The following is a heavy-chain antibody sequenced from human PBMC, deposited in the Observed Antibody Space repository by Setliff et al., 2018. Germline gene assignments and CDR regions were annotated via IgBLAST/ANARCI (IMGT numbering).Heavy chain of an antibody. D-gene: IGHD6-6*01. V-gene: IGHV4-34*01. CDR3: ARGRNIAARPLDS. Sequence: SETLSLTCAAYGGTFSDYHWTWIRQSPEKGLEWIGEINHRGSTNYNPSLKSRVTIPIDTSRDQFSLKLISMIAADTAVYYCARGRNIAARPLDSWGQGTLVTVSS. CDR2: INHRGST. CDR1: GGTFSDYH. J-gene: IGHJ4*02.